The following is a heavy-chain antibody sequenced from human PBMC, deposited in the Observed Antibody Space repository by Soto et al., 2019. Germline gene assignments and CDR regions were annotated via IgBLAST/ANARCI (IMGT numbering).Heavy chain of an antibody. V-gene: IGHV3-23*01. CDR1: GFTFSPYA. J-gene: IGHJ2*01. D-gene: IGHD5-18*01. CDR3: ARPLDLYSYGNPMYFDL. Sequence: PGGSLRLSCVASGFTFSPYAMSWVRQAPGKGLEWVSVISGGGTSTYYADSVKGRFTISRDNSKNTVYLQMNSLRAEDTAVYYCARPLDLYSYGNPMYFDLWGRGTLVTVSS. CDR2: ISGGGTST.